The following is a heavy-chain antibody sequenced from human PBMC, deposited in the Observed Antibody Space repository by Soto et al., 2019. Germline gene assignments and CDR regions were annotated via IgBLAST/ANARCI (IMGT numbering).Heavy chain of an antibody. D-gene: IGHD3-22*01. CDR1: GFTFSDYH. Sequence: QVQLVESGGGLVKPGGSLRLSCAASGFTFSDYHMSWIRQAPGKGLEWISYISTSGSTIYYADSVKGRFTISRDNANNSRYLQMTSLRAEYTAMYYCARETYDPSGCVGYWSQGAVVTVSS. J-gene: IGHJ4*02. CDR3: ARETYDPSGCVGY. V-gene: IGHV3-11*01. CDR2: ISTSGSTI.